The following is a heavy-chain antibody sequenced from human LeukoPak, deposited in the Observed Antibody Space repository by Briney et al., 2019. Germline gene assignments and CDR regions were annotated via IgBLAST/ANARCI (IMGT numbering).Heavy chain of an antibody. D-gene: IGHD6-25*01. V-gene: IGHV1-18*01. CDR3: ARRAHNIAAAGDLDY. Sequence: GASVKVSCKASGYTFTSYGISWVRQAPGLGLEWMGWISAYNGNTNYAQKLQGRVTMTTDTSTSTAYMELRSLRSDDTAVYYCARRAHNIAAAGDLDYCGQGTLVTVSS. CDR1: GYTFTSYG. CDR2: ISAYNGNT. J-gene: IGHJ4*02.